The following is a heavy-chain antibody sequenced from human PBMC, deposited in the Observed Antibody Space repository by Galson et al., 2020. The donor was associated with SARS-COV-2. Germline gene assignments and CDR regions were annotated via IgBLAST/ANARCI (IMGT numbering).Heavy chain of an antibody. J-gene: IGHJ4*02. Sequence: ASETLSLTCNVSGGPMSSSSYYWGWIRQPPGQGLEWIGYLYYSGNTYYNPSLKSRVTISADTSKNQFSLKLNSVTAAETAVYYCARTGNWGHFDYWGQGILVTVSS. V-gene: IGHV4-39*01. D-gene: IGHD7-27*01. CDR1: GGPMSSSSYY. CDR2: LYYSGNT. CDR3: ARTGNWGHFDY.